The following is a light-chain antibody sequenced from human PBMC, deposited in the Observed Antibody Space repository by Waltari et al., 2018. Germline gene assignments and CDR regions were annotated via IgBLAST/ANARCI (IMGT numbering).Light chain of an antibody. V-gene: IGLV2-23*02. CDR3: CSYAGDSLWV. CDR1: SSDIGSYNL. J-gene: IGLJ3*02. Sequence: QSALTQPASVSASPGQSITISCKGTSSDIGSYNLVSWYQQHPGKAPKVMIYDVTKRPSGVSNCFSGSKSGYTASLTVSGLQAEDESDYYCCSYAGDSLWVFGGGTKLTVL. CDR2: DVT.